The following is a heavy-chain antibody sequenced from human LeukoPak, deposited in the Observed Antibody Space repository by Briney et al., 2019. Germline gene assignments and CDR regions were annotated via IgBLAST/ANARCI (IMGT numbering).Heavy chain of an antibody. CDR3: ARTTPVAGTRWFDP. V-gene: IGHV4-59*01. CDR2: IYYSGST. D-gene: IGHD6-19*01. CDR1: GGSISSYY. Sequence: PSETLSLTCTVSGGSISSYYWSWIRQPPGKGLEWIGYIYYSGSTNYNPSLKSRVTISVDTSKNQFSLKLSSVTAADTAVYYCARTTPVAGTRWFDPWGQGTLVTVSS. J-gene: IGHJ5*02.